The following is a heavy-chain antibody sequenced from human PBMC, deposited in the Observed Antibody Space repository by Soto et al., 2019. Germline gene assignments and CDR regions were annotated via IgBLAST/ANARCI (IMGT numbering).Heavy chain of an antibody. CDR2: ISGSSSHT. V-gene: IGHV3-11*06. CDR1: GFTFSDFY. CDR3: ARDVDGDAFDF. J-gene: IGHJ3*01. D-gene: IGHD2-15*01. Sequence: LRLSCVASGFTFSDFYMSWIRQAPGKGLEWISYISGSSSHTNYADSVKGRFTVSRDNAKNSLYLQMNSLRAEDTAVYYCARDVDGDAFDFWGQGTRVTVSS.